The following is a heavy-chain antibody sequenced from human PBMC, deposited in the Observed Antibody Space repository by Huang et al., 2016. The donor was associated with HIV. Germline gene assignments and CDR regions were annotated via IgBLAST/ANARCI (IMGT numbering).Heavy chain of an antibody. J-gene: IGHJ6*02. CDR2: IKQDETEK. CDR3: ATKTAGMDI. V-gene: IGHV3-7*01. CDR1: TFTFGAYW. Sequence: LESGGRSVQPGGSLRLSCVGSTFTFGAYWMSWGRQHPGKGLEWVAKIKQDETEKYYVDSVKGRFNISRDNAKKVLFLEMDALRVEDTAIYFCATKTAGMDIWGQGTTVIVSS.